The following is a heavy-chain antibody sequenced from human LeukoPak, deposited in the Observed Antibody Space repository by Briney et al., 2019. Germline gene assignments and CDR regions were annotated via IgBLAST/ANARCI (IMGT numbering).Heavy chain of an antibody. J-gene: IGHJ4*02. CDR3: ARASEVGTTYFDY. V-gene: IGHV3-11*05. D-gene: IGHD1-26*01. CDR1: GFTFSDYY. CDR2: ISSSSSNT. Sequence: GGSLRLSCAASGFTFSDYYMSWIRQAPGKGLEWLSYISSSSSNTNYADSVKGRFTISRDNAKKSLNLQINSLRVEDTAVYYCARASEVGTTYFDYWGQGILVTVSS.